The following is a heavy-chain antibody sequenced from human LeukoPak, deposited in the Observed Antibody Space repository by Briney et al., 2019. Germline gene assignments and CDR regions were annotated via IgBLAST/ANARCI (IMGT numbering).Heavy chain of an antibody. V-gene: IGHV3-7*01. CDR3: ARDFGDRYYDILTGYQFDY. D-gene: IGHD3-9*01. Sequence: GGSLRLSCAASGFTFSSYWMSWVRQAPGKGLEWVANIKQDGSEKYYVDSVKGRFTISRDNAKNSLYLQMNSLRAEDTAVYYCARDFGDRYYDILTGYQFDYWGQGTLVTVSS. CDR1: GFTFSSYW. J-gene: IGHJ4*02. CDR2: IKQDGSEK.